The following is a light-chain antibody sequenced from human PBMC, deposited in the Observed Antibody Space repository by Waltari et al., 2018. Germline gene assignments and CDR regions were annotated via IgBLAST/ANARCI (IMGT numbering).Light chain of an antibody. J-gene: IGLJ2*01. CDR3: SSYTSSSTLV. Sequence: QSALTQPASVSGSPGQSITISCTGTSSDVGCYNYFSWYQQHPGKAPKLMIYDVSTRPSGVSNRFSGSKSGNTASLTISGLQAEDEADYYCSSYTSSSTLVFGGGTKLTVL. CDR2: DVS. V-gene: IGLV2-14*01. CDR1: SSDVGCYNY.